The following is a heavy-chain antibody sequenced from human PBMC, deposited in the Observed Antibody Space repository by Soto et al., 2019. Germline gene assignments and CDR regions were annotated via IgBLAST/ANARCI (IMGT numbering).Heavy chain of an antibody. J-gene: IGHJ4*02. CDR2: ISYDGSNK. Sequence: QVQLVESGGGVVQPGRSLRLSCAASGFTFSSYAMHWVRQAPGKGLEWVAVISYDGSNKYYADSVKGRFTISRDNSKNTLYLHMNSLRAEDTAVYYCARDLPREQQLVTHYWGQGTLVTVSS. CDR1: GFTFSSYA. CDR3: ARDLPREQQLVTHY. V-gene: IGHV3-30-3*01. D-gene: IGHD6-13*01.